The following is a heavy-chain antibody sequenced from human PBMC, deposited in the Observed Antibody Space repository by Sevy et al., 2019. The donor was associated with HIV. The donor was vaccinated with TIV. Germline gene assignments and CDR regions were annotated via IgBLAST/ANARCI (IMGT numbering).Heavy chain of an antibody. Sequence: GESLKISCKGSGYSFTSYWIGWVRQMPGKGLEWMWIIYPGDSDTRYSPSFQGQVTISADKSISTANLQWSSLKASDTAMYYCTLSSYDILTGYYYSGFGWGQGTLVTVSS. D-gene: IGHD3-9*01. CDR3: TLSSYDILTGYYYSGFG. CDR2: IYPGDSDT. J-gene: IGHJ4*02. CDR1: GYSFTSYW. V-gene: IGHV5-51*01.